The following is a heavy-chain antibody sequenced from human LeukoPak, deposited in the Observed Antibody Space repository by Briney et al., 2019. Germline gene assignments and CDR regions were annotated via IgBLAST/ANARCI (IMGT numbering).Heavy chain of an antibody. V-gene: IGHV1-18*01. CDR2: ISAYNGNP. D-gene: IGHD5-12*01. CDR1: GYTFTSYG. CDR3: ARAPRRGTYSGYDLDY. Sequence: ASVKVSCKASGYTFTSYGISWVRQAPGQGLEWMGWISAYNGNPNYAQELQGRVTMTPDTSTSTAYMELRSLRSDDTAVYYCARAPRRGTYSGYDLDYWGQGTLVTVSS. J-gene: IGHJ4*02.